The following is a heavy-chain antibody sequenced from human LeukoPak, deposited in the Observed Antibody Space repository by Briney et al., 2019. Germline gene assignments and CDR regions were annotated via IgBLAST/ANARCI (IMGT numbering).Heavy chain of an antibody. CDR1: GGSISSSNW. CDR3: ARGPYGPIDY. CDR2: IYYSGST. Sequence: SETLSLTCAVSGGSISSSNWWSWVRQPPGKGLEWIGYIYYSGSTNYNPSLKSRVTISVDTSKNQFSLKLSSVTAADTAVYYCARGPYGPIDYWGQGTLVTVSS. D-gene: IGHD3-10*01. J-gene: IGHJ4*02. V-gene: IGHV4-4*02.